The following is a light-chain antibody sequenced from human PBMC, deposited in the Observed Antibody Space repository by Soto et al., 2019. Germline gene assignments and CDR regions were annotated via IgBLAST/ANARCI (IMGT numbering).Light chain of an antibody. CDR1: SSDVGSYNH. J-gene: IGLJ1*01. Sequence: QSVLTQPPSVSGSPGQSVTISCTGTSSDVGSYNHVSWYQQPPGTAPKLMIYEGNNRPSGVPDRFSGSKSGNTASLTISGLQAEDEADYYCSSYRSSSTDVFGTGTKLTVL. CDR3: SSYRSSSTDV. CDR2: EGN. V-gene: IGLV2-18*02.